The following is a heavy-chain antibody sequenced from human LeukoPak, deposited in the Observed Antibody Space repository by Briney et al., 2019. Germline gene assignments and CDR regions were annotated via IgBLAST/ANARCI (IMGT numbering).Heavy chain of an antibody. J-gene: IGHJ4*02. D-gene: IGHD6-19*01. V-gene: IGHV4-59*01. CDR3: ARSSGWYSGYDY. CDR2: IYYSGST. CDR1: GGSISSYY. Sequence: SETLSLTCTVSGGSISSYYWSWIRQPPGKGLEWIGYIYYSGSTNYNPSLKSRVTISVDTSKNQFSLKLSSVTAADTAVYYCARSSGWYSGYDYWGQGTLVTVSS.